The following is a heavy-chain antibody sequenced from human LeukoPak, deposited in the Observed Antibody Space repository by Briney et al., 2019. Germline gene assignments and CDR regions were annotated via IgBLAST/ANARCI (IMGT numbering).Heavy chain of an antibody. CDR1: GFAVSTNY. Sequence: GGSLRLSCAASGFAVSTNYLSWVRQAPGKGLEWVSVIYSDGSTYYTDSVKGRFTISRNNSKNTLYLQMNSLRPEDTAVYYCARDQRSESYYPWGWFDPWGQGTLVTVSS. J-gene: IGHJ5*02. D-gene: IGHD1-26*01. V-gene: IGHV3-66*02. CDR3: ARDQRSESYYPWGWFDP. CDR2: IYSDGST.